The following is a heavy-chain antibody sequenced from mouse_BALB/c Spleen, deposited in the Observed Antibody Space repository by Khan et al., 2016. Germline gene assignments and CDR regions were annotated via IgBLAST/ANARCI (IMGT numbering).Heavy chain of an antibody. CDR3: ARPGSRHWYFDV. D-gene: IGHD1-1*01. V-gene: IGHV1-9*01. Sequence: QVQLQQSGAELMKPGASVKIACKATGYTFSSYWIEWVKQRPGHGLEWIGEILPGSGRTDFNEKFKGKATFTADTSSNTAYMQLSSLTSEDSAVYYCARPGSRHWYFDVWGAGTTVTVSS. CDR2: ILPGSGRT. J-gene: IGHJ1*01. CDR1: GYTFSSYW.